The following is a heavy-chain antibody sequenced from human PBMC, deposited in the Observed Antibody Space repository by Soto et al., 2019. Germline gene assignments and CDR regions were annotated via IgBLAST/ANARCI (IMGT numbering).Heavy chain of an antibody. CDR2: ISWDGGST. Sequence: GGSLRLSCAASGFTFDDYTMHWVRQAPGKGLEWVSLISWDGGSTYYADSVKGRFTISRDNSKNSLYPQMNSLRTEDTALYYCAKDRRVTLYGGKGNYFDYWGQGTLVTVSS. V-gene: IGHV3-43*01. CDR3: AKDRRVTLYGGKGNYFDY. CDR1: GFTFDDYT. J-gene: IGHJ4*02. D-gene: IGHD4-17*01.